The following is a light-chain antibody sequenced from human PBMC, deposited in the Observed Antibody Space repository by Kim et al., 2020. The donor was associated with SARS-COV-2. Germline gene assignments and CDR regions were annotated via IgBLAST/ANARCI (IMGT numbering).Light chain of an antibody. CDR3: QAWDSSTKGV. Sequence: SYELTQPPSVSVSLGQTASITCSGDKLGDKYVCWYQQKPGQSPVLVIYQDTKRPSGIPERFSGSNSGNTATLTISGTQAMDEADYYCQAWDSSTKGVFGGGTQLTVL. CDR2: QDT. V-gene: IGLV3-1*01. CDR1: KLGDKY. J-gene: IGLJ3*02.